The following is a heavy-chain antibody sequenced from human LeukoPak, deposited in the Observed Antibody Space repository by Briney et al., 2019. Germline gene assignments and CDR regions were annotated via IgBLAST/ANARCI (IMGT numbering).Heavy chain of an antibody. Sequence: TGGSLRLSCAASGFTFSTFAMIWVRQSPGKGLEWVSAMDGSGGYTYYAGPVKGRFTIARDNSKNTLYMQMSSLRAEDTALYYCARALGSEWLTPEYWGQGTPVTVSS. CDR2: MDGSGGYT. V-gene: IGHV3-23*01. D-gene: IGHD6-19*01. CDR3: ARALGSEWLTPEY. J-gene: IGHJ4*02. CDR1: GFTFSTFA.